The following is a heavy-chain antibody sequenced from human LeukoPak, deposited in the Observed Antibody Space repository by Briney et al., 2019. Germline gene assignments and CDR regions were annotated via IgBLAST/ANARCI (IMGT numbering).Heavy chain of an antibody. J-gene: IGHJ4*02. V-gene: IGHV3-23*01. CDR3: AKDCKNYDFWSGYSGPFDY. CDR2: ISGSGGST. D-gene: IGHD3-3*01. Sequence: GGSLRLSCAASGFTFSSYAMSWVRQAPGKGLEWVSAISGSGGSTYYADSVKGRFTISGDNSKNTLYLQMNSLRAEDTAVYSCAKDCKNYDFWSGYSGPFDYWGQGTLVTVSS. CDR1: GFTFSSYA.